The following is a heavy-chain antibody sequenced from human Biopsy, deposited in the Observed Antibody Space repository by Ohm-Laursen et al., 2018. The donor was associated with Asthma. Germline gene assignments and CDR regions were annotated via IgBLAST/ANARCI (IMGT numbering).Heavy chain of an antibody. D-gene: IGHD6-19*01. CDR1: GFTVSRDH. Sequence: GSLRLSCTASGFTVSRDHMFWVRQAQGKGLEWVSVIYSGGTSDTADSVRGRFTISRDFYKNTLYLQMDSLRAEDTAVYYCARGDSSGWSHYYFDYWGQGTLVTVSS. J-gene: IGHJ4*02. CDR2: IYSGGTS. V-gene: IGHV3-53*01. CDR3: ARGDSSGWSHYYFDY.